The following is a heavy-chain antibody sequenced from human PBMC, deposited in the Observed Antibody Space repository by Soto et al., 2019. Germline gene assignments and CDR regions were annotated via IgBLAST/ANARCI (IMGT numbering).Heavy chain of an antibody. CDR3: ASNVDTAYHY. CDR1: GCTFSSYA. CDR2: IIPIFGTA. D-gene: IGHD5-18*01. J-gene: IGHJ4*02. V-gene: IGHV1-69*06. Sequence: SVKVSCKASGCTFSSYAISWVRQAPGQGLEWMGGIIPIFGTANYAQKFQGRVTITADKSTSTAYMELSSLRSEDTAVYYCASNVDTAYHYWGQGTLVTVSS.